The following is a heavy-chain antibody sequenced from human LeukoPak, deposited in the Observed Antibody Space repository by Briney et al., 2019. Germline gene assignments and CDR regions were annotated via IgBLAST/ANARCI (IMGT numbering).Heavy chain of an antibody. D-gene: IGHD3-10*01. Sequence: SLRLSCAASGFTLGDYHMSWIRQAPGKGLEWVSYISSGSRYTNSADSVKGRFTSSEYNAENSLFLQMNGVRAEDTAVYYCAKGRDAFDIWGQGTMVTVSS. CDR1: GFTLGDYH. CDR2: ISSGSRYT. V-gene: IGHV3-11*06. J-gene: IGHJ3*02. CDR3: AKGRDAFDI.